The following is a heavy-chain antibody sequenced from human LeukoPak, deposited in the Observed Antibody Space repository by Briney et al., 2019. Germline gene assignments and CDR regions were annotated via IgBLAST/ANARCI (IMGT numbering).Heavy chain of an antibody. J-gene: IGHJ5*02. Sequence: SETLSLTCTVSGGSIGSYYWSWIRQPPGKGLEWIGYIYYSGSTNYNPSLKSRVTISVDTSKNQFSLKLSSVTAADTAVYYCARGRGWSRVDWFDPWGQGTLVTISS. CDR3: ARGRGWSRVDWFDP. CDR2: IYYSGST. V-gene: IGHV4-59*01. CDR1: GGSIGSYY. D-gene: IGHD6-19*01.